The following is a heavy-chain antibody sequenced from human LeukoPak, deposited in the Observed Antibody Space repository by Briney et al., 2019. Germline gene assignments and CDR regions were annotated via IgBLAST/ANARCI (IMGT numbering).Heavy chain of an antibody. CDR3: ARGHYGPGNTYAFDI. J-gene: IGHJ3*02. Sequence: SETLSLTCAVYGGSFSGYYWSWIRQPPGKGLEWIGEINHSGSTNYNPSLKSRVTISVDTSKNQFSLKLSSVTAADTAVYYCARGHYGPGNTYAFDIWGQGTMVTVSS. V-gene: IGHV4-34*01. D-gene: IGHD3-10*01. CDR1: GGSFSGYY. CDR2: INHSGST.